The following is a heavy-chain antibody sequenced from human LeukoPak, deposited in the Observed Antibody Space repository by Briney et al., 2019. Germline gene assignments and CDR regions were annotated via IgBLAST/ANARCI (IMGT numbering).Heavy chain of an antibody. CDR3: ARLHSTYSSGWSRHFDY. CDR1: GGSISSYY. Sequence: SETLSLTCTVSGGSISSYYWSWIRQPPGKGLEWIGYIYYSGNTNYNPSLKSRVTISVDTSKNQFSLKLSSVTAADTAVYYCARLHSTYSSGWSRHFDYWGQGTLVTVSS. J-gene: IGHJ4*02. CDR2: IYYSGNT. D-gene: IGHD6-19*01. V-gene: IGHV4-59*01.